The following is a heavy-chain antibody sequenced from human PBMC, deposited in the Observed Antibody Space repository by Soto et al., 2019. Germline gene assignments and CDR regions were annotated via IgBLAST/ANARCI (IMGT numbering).Heavy chain of an antibody. Sequence: QVQLVESGGGVSHPGRSLRLSCVESGLPFRGFAIHGVRQAPAKGLEWVALTPYDGVNNFYVDSVRGRFTISRHNSRNTVELQMDSLRFEDTALYYCARWGTTGGLDVWGQGTLVSVSS. D-gene: IGHD3-16*01. CDR2: TPYDGVNN. V-gene: IGHV3-33*05. CDR1: GLPFRGFA. CDR3: ARWGTTGGLDV. J-gene: IGHJ4*02.